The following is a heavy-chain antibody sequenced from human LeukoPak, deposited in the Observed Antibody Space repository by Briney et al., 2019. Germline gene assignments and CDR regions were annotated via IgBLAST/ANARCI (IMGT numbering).Heavy chain of an antibody. CDR1: GGISSSAYD. D-gene: IGHD2-15*01. Sequence: PSETLSLTCTVSGGISSSAYDWGWIRQPPGKGLQWIGSNYYSGSAYHIPSLKSRVTISVDTSKNQFSLKLSSVTAADTAVYYCAGLVVVALFDYWGQGTLVTVSS. J-gene: IGHJ4*02. CDR3: AGLVVVALFDY. V-gene: IGHV4-39*07. CDR2: NYYSGSA.